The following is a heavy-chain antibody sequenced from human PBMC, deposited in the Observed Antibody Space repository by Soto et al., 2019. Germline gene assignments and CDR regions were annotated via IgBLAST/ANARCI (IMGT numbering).Heavy chain of an antibody. CDR3: TSGQYSGGYWPLDY. J-gene: IGHJ4*02. V-gene: IGHV3-73*02. CDR1: GFTFSASS. Sequence: EVQLVESGGGLVQPGGSLKLSCAASGFTFSASSVHWVRQASGKGLEWLGRISSKANRYATVYSAAVEGRFIISKDKSRNTVHLQMNTLKTEDTAVYYCTSGQYSGGYWPLDYWGQGPQVTVSS. CDR2: ISSKANRYAT. D-gene: IGHD1-26*01.